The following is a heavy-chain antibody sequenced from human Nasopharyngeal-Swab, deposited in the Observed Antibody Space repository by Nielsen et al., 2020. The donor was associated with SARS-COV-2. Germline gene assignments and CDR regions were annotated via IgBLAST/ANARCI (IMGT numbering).Heavy chain of an antibody. CDR1: GFTFSSYA. J-gene: IGHJ4*02. CDR2: ISCSGGST. Sequence: GESLKISCAASGFTFSSYAMSWVRQAPGKGLEWVSAISCSGGSTYYADSVKGRFTISRDNSKNTLYLQMNSLRAEDTAVYYCAKLEVVQIVVVITTWGYFDYWGQGTLVTVSS. D-gene: IGHD3-22*01. CDR3: AKLEVVQIVVVITTWGYFDY. V-gene: IGHV3-23*01.